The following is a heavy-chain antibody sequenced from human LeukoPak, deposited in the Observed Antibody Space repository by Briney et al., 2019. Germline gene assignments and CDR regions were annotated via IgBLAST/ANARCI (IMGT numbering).Heavy chain of an antibody. J-gene: IGHJ4*02. V-gene: IGHV4-39*01. CDR3: ARLSSGWYFY. D-gene: IGHD6-19*01. CDR2: IYYSGST. Sequence: PSETLSLTCTVSGGSFSSSSYYWGWLRQPPGKGLEWIGSIYYSGSTYYNPSLKSRVTISVDTSKNQFSLKLSSVTAADTAVYYCARLSSGWYFYWGQGTLVTVSS. CDR1: GGSFSSSSYY.